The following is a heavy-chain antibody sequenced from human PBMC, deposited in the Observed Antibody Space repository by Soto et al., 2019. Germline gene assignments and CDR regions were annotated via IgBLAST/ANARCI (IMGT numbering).Heavy chain of an antibody. Sequence: EVQLLESGGDLVQPGGSLRLSCAASGFTFSNYVMSWVRQAPGKGLEWVSTIGGSGGNTNYADSVKGRFTISRDNSKNTLYLQMKGLRVEDTAVYFCAKDSRRYYDFWSGADYWGQGTLVTVSS. V-gene: IGHV3-23*01. J-gene: IGHJ4*02. CDR3: AKDSRRYYDFWSGADY. CDR2: IGGSGGNT. D-gene: IGHD3-3*01. CDR1: GFTFSNYV.